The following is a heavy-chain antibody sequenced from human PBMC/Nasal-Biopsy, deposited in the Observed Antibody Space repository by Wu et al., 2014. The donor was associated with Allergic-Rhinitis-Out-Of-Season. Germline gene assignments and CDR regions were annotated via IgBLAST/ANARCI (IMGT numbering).Heavy chain of an antibody. CDR2: ISGNGGST. CDR3: VRGGYCSITTCYVGGMDV. J-gene: IGHJ6*02. D-gene: IGHD2-2*01. Sequence: RLSCAASGFTFSSYAMHWVRQAPGKGLEYVSSISGNGGSTFYAASVKGRFTISRDNAKSTLSLQMGSLTIEDMAVYYCVRGGYCSITTCYVGGMDVWGQGTTVTVSS. CDR1: GFTFSSYA. V-gene: IGHV3-64*02.